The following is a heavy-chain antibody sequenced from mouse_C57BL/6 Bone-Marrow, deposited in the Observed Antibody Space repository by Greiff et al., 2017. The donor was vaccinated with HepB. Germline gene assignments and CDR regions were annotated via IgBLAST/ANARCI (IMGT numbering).Heavy chain of an antibody. CDR1: GFTFTDYY. CDR3: ARAYYSNFYYFDY. J-gene: IGHJ2*01. Sequence: EVKLMESGGGLVQPGGSLSLSCAASGFTFTDYYMSWVRQPPGKALEWLGFIRNKANGYTTEYSASVKGRFTISRDNSQSILYLQMNALRAEDSATYYCARAYYSNFYYFDYWGQGTTLTVSS. D-gene: IGHD2-5*01. CDR2: IRNKANGYTT. V-gene: IGHV7-3*01.